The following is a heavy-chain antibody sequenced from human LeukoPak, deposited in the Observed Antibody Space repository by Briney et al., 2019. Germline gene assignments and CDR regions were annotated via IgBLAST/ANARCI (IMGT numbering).Heavy chain of an antibody. CDR3: AREHPLARYYMDV. CDR1: AGSINSYY. Sequence: SETLSLTCTVSAGSINSYYWSWIRQPPGKGLEWIGYIYYSGSTNYNPSLKSRVTISVHTSKNQLSLKLSSVTAADTAVYYCAREHPLARYYMDVWGKGTTVTISS. D-gene: IGHD6-6*01. J-gene: IGHJ6*03. V-gene: IGHV4-59*01. CDR2: IYYSGST.